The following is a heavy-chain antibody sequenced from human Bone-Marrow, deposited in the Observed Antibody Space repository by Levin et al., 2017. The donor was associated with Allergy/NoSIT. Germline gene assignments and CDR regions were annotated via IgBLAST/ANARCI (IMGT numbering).Heavy chain of an antibody. J-gene: IGHJ3*02. Sequence: KSGGSLRLSCAASGFNFREYYMSWIRQTPGNGLEWVACVSSGVLKTYYTDSVRGRFTITRDNDKDSVYLEMNSLRAEDTAVYYCAATTFHFDSRGPKPDGFEMWGPGTMVTVSS. CDR1: GFNFREYY. CDR3: AATTFHFDSRGPKPDGFEM. D-gene: IGHD3-22*01. CDR2: VSSGVLKT. V-gene: IGHV3-11*01.